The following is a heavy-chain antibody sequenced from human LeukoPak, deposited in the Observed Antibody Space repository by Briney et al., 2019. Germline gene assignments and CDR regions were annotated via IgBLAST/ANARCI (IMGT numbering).Heavy chain of an antibody. CDR3: TRDRAVRGVPFDY. CDR1: GFTFSSYM. CDR2: IRSKAYGGTT. V-gene: IGHV3-49*04. Sequence: GGSLRLSCAASGFTFSSYMMTWVRQAPGKGLEWVGFIRSKAYGGTTEYAASVKGRFTISRDDSKSIAYLQMNSLKTEDTAVYYCTRDRAVRGVPFDYWGQGTLVTVSS. D-gene: IGHD3-10*01. J-gene: IGHJ4*02.